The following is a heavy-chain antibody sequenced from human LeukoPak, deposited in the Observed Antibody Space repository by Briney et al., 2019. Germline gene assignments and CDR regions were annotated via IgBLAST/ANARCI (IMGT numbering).Heavy chain of an antibody. J-gene: IGHJ4*02. Sequence: GGSLRLSCAASGFTFNTYAMHWVRQAPGKGLEWVAVISYDGSNKFYADSVKGRFTISRDNSKNTLYLQMDSLRAEDTAVYYCARDANWGSTDCWGQGTLVIVSS. V-gene: IGHV3-30*14. CDR1: GFTFNTYA. D-gene: IGHD7-27*01. CDR2: ISYDGSNK. CDR3: ARDANWGSTDC.